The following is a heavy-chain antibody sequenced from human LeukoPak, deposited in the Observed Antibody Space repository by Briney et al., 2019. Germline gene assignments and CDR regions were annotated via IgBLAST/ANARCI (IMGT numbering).Heavy chain of an antibody. CDR3: ARGGELRFLEWLFDY. V-gene: IGHV4-59*01. D-gene: IGHD3-3*01. CDR1: GGSISSYY. Sequence: PSETLSLTCTVSGGSISSYYWSWIRQPPGKGLEWIGYIYYSGSTNYNPSLKSRVTISVDTSENQFSLKLSSVTAADTAVYYCARGGELRFLEWLFDYWGQGTLVTVSS. CDR2: IYYSGST. J-gene: IGHJ4*02.